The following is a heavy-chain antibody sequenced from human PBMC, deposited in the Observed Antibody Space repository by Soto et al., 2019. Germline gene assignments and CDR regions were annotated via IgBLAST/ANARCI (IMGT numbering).Heavy chain of an antibody. CDR1: GFTLSSYW. Sequence: EVQLVESGGDLVQPGGSLRLSCAASGFTLSSYWMHWVRQAPGKGLVWVARINNEGSNTIYADTVKGRFTISRDNAKNTVFLEMNSLRADDTAVYYCAKSSSGAFDYWGQGTLVTVSS. V-gene: IGHV3-74*01. CDR3: AKSSSGAFDY. CDR2: INNEGSNT. D-gene: IGHD6-6*01. J-gene: IGHJ4*02.